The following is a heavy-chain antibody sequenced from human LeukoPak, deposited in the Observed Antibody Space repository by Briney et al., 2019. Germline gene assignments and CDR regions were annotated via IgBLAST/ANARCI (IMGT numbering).Heavy chain of an antibody. D-gene: IGHD2-15*01. V-gene: IGHV4-39*01. CDR3: ARLGYCSGGSCYRGWFDP. J-gene: IGHJ5*02. CDR2: IYFSGRT. Sequence: SETLSLTCSVSGDSVSRSDSYWDWIRQPPGKGLEWIGTIYFSGRTYYSPSLKSRVTMSVDPSNNQFSLKLSSVTAADTAVYYCARLGYCSGGSCYRGWFDPWGQGTLVTVSS. CDR1: GDSVSRSDSY.